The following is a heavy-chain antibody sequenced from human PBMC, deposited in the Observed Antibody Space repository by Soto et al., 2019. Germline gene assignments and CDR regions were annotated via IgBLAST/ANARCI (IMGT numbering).Heavy chain of an antibody. CDR2: ISYDGSNK. D-gene: IGHD3-3*01. Sequence: GGSLRLSCAASGFTFSSYAMHWVRQAPGKGLEWVAVISYDGSNKYYADSVKGRFTISRDNSKNTLYLQMNSLRAEDTAVYYCARVSGEYDFWSGYYPTFYYYYGMDVWGQGTTVTVSS. CDR3: ARVSGEYDFWSGYYPTFYYYYGMDV. J-gene: IGHJ6*02. V-gene: IGHV3-30-3*01. CDR1: GFTFSSYA.